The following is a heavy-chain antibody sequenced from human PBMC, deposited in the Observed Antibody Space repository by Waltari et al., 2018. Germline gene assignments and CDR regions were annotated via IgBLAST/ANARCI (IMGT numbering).Heavy chain of an antibody. D-gene: IGHD2-2*02. V-gene: IGHV4-59*01. J-gene: IGHJ6*02. CDR2: IYYRGNT. Sequence: QVQLQESGPGLVKPSETLSLTCTVSGGSISGYYWNWIRQPPGKGLEWIGSIYYRGNTNYNPSRKSRVTISIDTSKNQFSLKLSSVTAADTAVYYCARDTLVPAAITPYYYYFGMDVWGQGTAVTVS. CDR3: ARDTLVPAAITPYYYYFGMDV. CDR1: GGSISGYY.